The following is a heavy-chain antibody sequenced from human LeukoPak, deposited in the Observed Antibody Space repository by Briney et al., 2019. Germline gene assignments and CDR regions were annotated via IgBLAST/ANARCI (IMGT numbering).Heavy chain of an antibody. CDR3: AKKQKYSNYQIYYYYYMDV. CDR2: ISSSSSYI. Sequence: GGTLRLSCAASGFTFSSYSMNWVRQAPGKGLEWVSSISSSSSYIYYADSVKGRFTISRDNAKNSLYLQMNSLRAEDTAVYYCAKKQKYSNYQIYYYYYMDVWGKGTTVTVSS. D-gene: IGHD4-11*01. J-gene: IGHJ6*03. CDR1: GFTFSSYS. V-gene: IGHV3-21*01.